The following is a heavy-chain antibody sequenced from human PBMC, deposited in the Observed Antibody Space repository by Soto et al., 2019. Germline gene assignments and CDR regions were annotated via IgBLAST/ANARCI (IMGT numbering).Heavy chain of an antibody. D-gene: IGHD3-10*01. J-gene: IGHJ4*02. CDR2: ISYDGSNK. CDR1: GFTFSSYA. CDR3: ARDPYGSGSYYNPPFDY. V-gene: IGHV3-30-3*01. Sequence: PGGSLRLSCAASGFTFSSYAMHWVRQAPGKGLEWVAVISYDGSNKYYADSVKGRFTISRDNSKNTLYLQMNSLRAEDTAVYYCARDPYGSGSYYNPPFDYWGQGNMVTVSS.